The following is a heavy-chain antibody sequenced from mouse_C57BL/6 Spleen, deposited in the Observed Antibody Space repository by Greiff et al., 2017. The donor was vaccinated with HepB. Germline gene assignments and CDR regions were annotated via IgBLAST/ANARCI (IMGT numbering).Heavy chain of an antibody. D-gene: IGHD3-3*01. CDR2: LDPETGGT. Sequence: QVQLQQSGAELVRPGASVTLSCKASGYTFTDYEMHWVKQTPVHGLEWIGALDPETGGTAYNQKFKGKAILTADKSSSTAYMELRSLTSEDSAVYYCTREGGHVFDYWGQGTTLTVSS. J-gene: IGHJ2*01. CDR3: TREGGHVFDY. CDR1: GYTFTDYE. V-gene: IGHV1-15*01.